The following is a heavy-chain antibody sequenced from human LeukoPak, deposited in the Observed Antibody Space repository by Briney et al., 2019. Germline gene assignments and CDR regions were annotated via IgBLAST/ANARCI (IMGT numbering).Heavy chain of an antibody. CDR3: ARRDPYYDILTGYYNSRKNDAFDI. J-gene: IGHJ3*02. V-gene: IGHV4-39*01. CDR1: GFTFSSYG. CDR2: IYYSGST. D-gene: IGHD3-9*01. Sequence: GSLRLSCAASGFTFSSYGMSWVRQAPGKGLEWIGSIYYSGSTYYNPSLKSRVTISVDTSKNQFSLKLSSVTAADTAVYYCARRDPYYDILTGYYNSRKNDAFDIWGQGTMVTVSS.